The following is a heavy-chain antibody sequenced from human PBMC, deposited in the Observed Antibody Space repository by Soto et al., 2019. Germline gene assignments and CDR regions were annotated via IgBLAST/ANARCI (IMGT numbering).Heavy chain of an antibody. D-gene: IGHD3-16*01. J-gene: IGHJ4*02. CDR2: ISYDGSNK. CDR3: ARDPFHDYVWGTPNTDY. CDR1: GFTFSSYA. Sequence: PGGSLRLSCAASGFTFSSYAMHWVRQAPGKGLEWVAVISYDGSNKYYTDSVKGRFTISRDNSKNRLYLQMNSLRPEDTAVYFCARDPFHDYVWGTPNTDYWGQGALVTVSS. V-gene: IGHV3-30*14.